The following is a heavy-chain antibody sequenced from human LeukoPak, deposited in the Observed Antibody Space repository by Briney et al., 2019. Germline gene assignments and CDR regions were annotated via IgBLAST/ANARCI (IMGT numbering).Heavy chain of an antibody. CDR2: IHHSGNT. Sequence: SETLSLTCTVSGGSISSGDHYWSWIRQPPGKGLEWIGYIHHSGNTYYNPSLKSRVTISVDTSKNQFSLKLSSVTAADTAVYYCARRGYSYGVVGDWGQGTLVTVSS. CDR3: ARRGYSYGVVGD. D-gene: IGHD5-18*01. CDR1: GGSISSGDHY. V-gene: IGHV4-30-4*01. J-gene: IGHJ4*02.